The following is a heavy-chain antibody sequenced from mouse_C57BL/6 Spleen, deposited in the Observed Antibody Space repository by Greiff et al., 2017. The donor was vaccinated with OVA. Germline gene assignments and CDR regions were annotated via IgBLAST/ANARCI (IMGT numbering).Heavy chain of an antibody. CDR2: ISDGGSYT. Sequence: EVQLVESGGGLVKPGGSLKLSCAASGFTFSSYAMSWVRQTPEKRLEWVATISDGGSYTYSPDNVKGRFTISRDNAKNKLYLKMSHLKSEDTAMYDCARFYYGSSPWYFDVWGTGTTVTVSS. CDR3: ARFYYGSSPWYFDV. D-gene: IGHD1-1*01. V-gene: IGHV5-4*01. J-gene: IGHJ1*03. CDR1: GFTFSSYA.